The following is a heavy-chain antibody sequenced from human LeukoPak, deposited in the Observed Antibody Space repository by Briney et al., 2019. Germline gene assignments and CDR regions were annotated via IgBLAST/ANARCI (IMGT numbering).Heavy chain of an antibody. CDR2: IIPIFGTA. J-gene: IGHJ6*02. Sequence: SVKVSCKASGGTFSSYGISWVRQAPGQGIEWMGGIIPIFGTANYAQKFQGRVTITADESASTAYMELSSLRSEDTAVYYCARPYSSSSYYYGMDVWGQGTTVTVSS. CDR1: GGTFSSYG. V-gene: IGHV1-69*01. CDR3: ARPYSSSSYYYGMDV. D-gene: IGHD6-6*01.